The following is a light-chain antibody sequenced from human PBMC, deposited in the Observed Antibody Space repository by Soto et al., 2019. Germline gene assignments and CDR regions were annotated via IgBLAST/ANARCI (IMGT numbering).Light chain of an antibody. V-gene: IGLV2-8*01. Sequence: QSALTQPPSASGSPGQSVTISCTGTSSDVGAYNYVSWYQQHAGKAPKLVFYEVTKRPSGVPDRFSGSKSANTASLTVSGLQTEDEGDYYSSSFASSNTWVFGGGTKLTVL. CDR1: SSDVGAYNY. CDR3: SSFASSNTWV. J-gene: IGLJ3*02. CDR2: EVT.